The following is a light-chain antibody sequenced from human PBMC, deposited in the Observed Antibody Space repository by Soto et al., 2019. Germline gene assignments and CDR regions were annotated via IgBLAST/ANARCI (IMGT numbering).Light chain of an antibody. Sequence: QSVLTQPPSVSEAPRQRVTISCSGSSSNIGNNGVNWYQQLPGKAPKLLIYSDDLVPSGVSDRFSGSKSGTSASLAISGLQSEDEADYYCAAWDDSLKGYVFGTGTKVTVL. CDR1: SSNIGNNG. J-gene: IGLJ1*01. CDR2: SDD. V-gene: IGLV1-36*01. CDR3: AAWDDSLKGYV.